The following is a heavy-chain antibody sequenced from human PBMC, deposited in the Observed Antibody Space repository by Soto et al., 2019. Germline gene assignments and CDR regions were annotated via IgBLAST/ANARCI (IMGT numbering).Heavy chain of an antibody. CDR2: INLNSGGA. Sequence: ASVKVSCKASGYTFTDYYAHWVRQAPGQGLEWMGWINLNSGGANYAQKFQGRVTMTTDESTSTAYMELSSLRSEDTAVYYCARWYCSSTSRYYYYGMDVWGQGTTVTVSS. J-gene: IGHJ6*02. CDR3: ARWYCSSTSRYYYYGMDV. D-gene: IGHD2-2*01. V-gene: IGHV1-2*02. CDR1: GYTFTDYY.